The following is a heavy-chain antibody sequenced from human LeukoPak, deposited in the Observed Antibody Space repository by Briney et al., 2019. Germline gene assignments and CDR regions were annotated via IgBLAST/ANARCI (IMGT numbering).Heavy chain of an antibody. CDR3: GRSIASHGPTHKGFGP. Sequence: SETLSLTCSVSGGSINTNDYYWGWIRQPPGKGLEWIGTIYYSGSTFYNPSLQSRVTLSVDTSKNLFSLKLSSVTAADAAVYYCGRSIASHGPTHKGFGPWGQGTLVTVSS. V-gene: IGHV4-39*01. J-gene: IGHJ5*02. CDR1: GGSINTNDYY. CDR2: IYYSGST. D-gene: IGHD6-6*01.